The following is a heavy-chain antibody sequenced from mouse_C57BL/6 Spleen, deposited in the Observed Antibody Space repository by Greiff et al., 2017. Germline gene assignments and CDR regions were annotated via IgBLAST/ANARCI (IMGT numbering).Heavy chain of an antibody. CDR3: ARVYGAAGDY. CDR1: GYTFTSYW. J-gene: IGHJ2*01. D-gene: IGHD1-1*01. Sequence: VQLQQSGAELVKPGASVKLSCKASGYTFTSYWMHWVKQRPGQGLEWIGMIHPNSGSTNYNEKFKSKATLTVDKSSSTAYMQLSSLTSEDSAVYYCARVYGAAGDYWGQGTTLTVSS. CDR2: IHPNSGST. V-gene: IGHV1-64*01.